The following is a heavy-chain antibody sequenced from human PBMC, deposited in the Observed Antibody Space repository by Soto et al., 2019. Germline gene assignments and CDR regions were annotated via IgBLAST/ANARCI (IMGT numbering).Heavy chain of an antibody. CDR2: IIPILGIA. CDR3: ARKYDYGYYFDY. J-gene: IGHJ4*02. D-gene: IGHD4-17*01. V-gene: IGHV1-69*02. Sequence: QVQLVQSGAEVKKPGSSVKVSCKASGGTFSSYTISWVRQAPGQGLEWMGRIIPILGIANYAQKFQGRVXIXAXXSTSTAYMELSSLRSEDTAVYYCARKYDYGYYFDYWGQGTLVTVSS. CDR1: GGTFSSYT.